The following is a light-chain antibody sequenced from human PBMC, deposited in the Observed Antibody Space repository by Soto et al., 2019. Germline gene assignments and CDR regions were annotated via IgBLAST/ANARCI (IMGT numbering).Light chain of an antibody. CDR2: DAS. CDR3: QQYNKWPRT. CDR1: QSVSSS. Sequence: ETVMTQSPATLSVSPGERAALSCRASQSVSSSLAWYQQTPGQAPRLLIYDASTRATDIPARFSGSGSGTEFILTISSLQSEDFAVYYCQQYNKWPRTFGQGTKVEIK. J-gene: IGKJ1*01. V-gene: IGKV3-15*01.